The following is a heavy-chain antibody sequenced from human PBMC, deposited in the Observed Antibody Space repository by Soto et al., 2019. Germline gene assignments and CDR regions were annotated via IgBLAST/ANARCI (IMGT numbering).Heavy chain of an antibody. V-gene: IGHV4-34*01. Sequence: SDTLSFTSAIYRGSFTGYSWRWLRHPPGKGLEWIGEINHSGSTNYNPSLKSRVTISVDTSKNQFSLKLSSVTAADTAVYYCARGEPLRFLEWFERGNWFDPWGQG. D-gene: IGHD3-3*01. CDR2: INHSGST. CDR3: ARGEPLRFLEWFERGNWFDP. CDR1: RGSFTGYS. J-gene: IGHJ5*02.